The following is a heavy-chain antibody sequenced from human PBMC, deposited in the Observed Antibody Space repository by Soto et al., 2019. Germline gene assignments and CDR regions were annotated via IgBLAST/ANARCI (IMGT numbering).Heavy chain of an antibody. CDR1: GYTFTSYY. J-gene: IGHJ3*02. V-gene: IGHV1-46*01. Sequence: ASVKVSCKASGYTFTSYYMHWVRQAPGQGLEWMGIINPSGGSTSYAQKFQGRVTMTRDTSTSTVYMELSSLRSEDTAVYYCGRAHYDILTGYLWGDAFDIWGQGTMVTVSS. CDR2: INPSGGST. D-gene: IGHD3-9*01. CDR3: GRAHYDILTGYLWGDAFDI.